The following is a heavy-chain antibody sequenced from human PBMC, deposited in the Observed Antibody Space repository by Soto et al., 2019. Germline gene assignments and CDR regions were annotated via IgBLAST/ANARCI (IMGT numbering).Heavy chain of an antibody. V-gene: IGHV1-3*01. CDR1: GYTFTSYA. Sequence: ASVKVSCKASGYTFTSYAMHWVRQAPGQRLEWMGWINAGNGNTKYSQKFQGRVTITRDKSASTAYMELSSLRSEDTAVYYCARLEYSSGPPTPGYWGQGTLVTVSS. D-gene: IGHD6-19*01. J-gene: IGHJ4*02. CDR2: INAGNGNT. CDR3: ARLEYSSGPPTPGY.